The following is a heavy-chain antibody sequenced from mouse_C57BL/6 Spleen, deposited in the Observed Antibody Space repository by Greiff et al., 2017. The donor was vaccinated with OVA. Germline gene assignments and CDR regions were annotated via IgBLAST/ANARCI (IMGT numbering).Heavy chain of an antibody. Sequence: VQLKESGAELVRPGASVKLSCTASGFNIKDDYMHRVKQRPEQGLEWIGWIDPENGDTEYASKFQGKATITADTSSNTAYLQLSSLTSEDTAVYYCTTGGLAWFADWGQGTLVTVSA. CDR1: GFNIKDDY. D-gene: IGHD6-1*01. J-gene: IGHJ3*01. V-gene: IGHV14-4*01. CDR3: TTGGLAWFAD. CDR2: IDPENGDT.